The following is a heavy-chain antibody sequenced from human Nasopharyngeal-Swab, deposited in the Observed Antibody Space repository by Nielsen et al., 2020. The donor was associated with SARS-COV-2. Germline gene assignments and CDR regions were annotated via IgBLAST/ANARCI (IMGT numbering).Heavy chain of an antibody. J-gene: IGHJ4*02. CDR2: ISGSSSSI. Sequence: GEPLKISCAASGFTFSSYSMNWVRQAPGKGLEWVSYISGSSSSIYYADSVKGRFTISRDNAKNSLYLQMNSLRAEDTAVYYCARRYDYFDYWGQGTLVTVSS. CDR3: ARRYDYFDY. V-gene: IGHV3-48*04. CDR1: GFTFSSYS. D-gene: IGHD1-1*01.